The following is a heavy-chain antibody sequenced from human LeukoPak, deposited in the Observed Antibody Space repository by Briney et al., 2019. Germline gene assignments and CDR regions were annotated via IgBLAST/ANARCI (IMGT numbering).Heavy chain of an antibody. D-gene: IGHD6-6*01. CDR2: ISADESST. CDR3: AREPYSSSSNWFDP. Sequence: GGSLRLSCAASGFTFSNYWMHWVRQAPGKGLVWVSRISADESSTAYADSVKGRFTISRDNAKNTLYLQMNSLRAEDTAVYYCAREPYSSSSNWFDPWGQGTLVTVSS. CDR1: GFTFSNYW. J-gene: IGHJ5*02. V-gene: IGHV3-74*01.